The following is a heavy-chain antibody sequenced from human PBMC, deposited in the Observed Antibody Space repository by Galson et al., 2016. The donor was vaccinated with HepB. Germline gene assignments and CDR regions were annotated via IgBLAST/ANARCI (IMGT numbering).Heavy chain of an antibody. J-gene: IGHJ3*02. D-gene: IGHD4-23*01. Sequence: SLRLSCAASGLSVSNNYMSWVRQAPGRGLEGVSVMYIVGNTYYAESVKGRFTMSSDNSKNTVYLQMNNLRAEDTAVYYCARDLPVETAGGFDIWGQGTMVTVSS. CDR1: GLSVSNNY. CDR3: ARDLPVETAGGFDI. V-gene: IGHV3-53*01. CDR2: MYIVGNT.